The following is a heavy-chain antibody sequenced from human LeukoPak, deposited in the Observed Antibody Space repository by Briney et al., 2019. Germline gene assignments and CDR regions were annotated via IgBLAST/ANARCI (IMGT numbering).Heavy chain of an antibody. J-gene: IGHJ4*02. CDR1: GGTFSSYA. Sequence: ASVKVSCKASGGTFSSYAISWVRQAPGQGLDWMGGIIPIFGTANYAQKFQGRVTITADESTSTAYMELSSLRSEDTAVYYCARAMTTVTGLWDYWGQGTLVTVSS. V-gene: IGHV1-69*01. CDR3: ARAMTTVTGLWDY. CDR2: IIPIFGTA. D-gene: IGHD4-11*01.